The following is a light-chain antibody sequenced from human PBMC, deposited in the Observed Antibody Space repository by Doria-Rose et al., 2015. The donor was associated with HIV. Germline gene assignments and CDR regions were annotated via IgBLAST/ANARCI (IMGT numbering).Light chain of an antibody. J-gene: IGKJ1*01. V-gene: IGKV3-20*01. Sequence: TQSPGTLSLSPGERATLPCRASQSFSSTYLAWYQQKPSQAPSLLIYDGSTRATGIPDRFSASGSGTDFTLTINRLEPEDFALYYCHQYGTSWTFGQGTKVEI. CDR2: DGS. CDR3: HQYGTSWT. CDR1: QSFSSTY.